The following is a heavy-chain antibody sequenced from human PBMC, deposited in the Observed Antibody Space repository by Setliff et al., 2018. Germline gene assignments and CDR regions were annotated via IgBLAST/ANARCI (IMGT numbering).Heavy chain of an antibody. D-gene: IGHD5-12*01. Sequence: WASVKVSCKASGYTFTDYYMHWVRQAPGQGLEWMGWINPNSAGTNYAQKFRGRVTMTRDTSISTAYMELSRLRSEDTAVYYCARGPPGYNPYHWFDPWGQGTLVTVSS. CDR3: ARGPPGYNPYHWFDP. V-gene: IGHV1-2*02. J-gene: IGHJ5*02. CDR2: INPNSAGT. CDR1: GYTFTDYY.